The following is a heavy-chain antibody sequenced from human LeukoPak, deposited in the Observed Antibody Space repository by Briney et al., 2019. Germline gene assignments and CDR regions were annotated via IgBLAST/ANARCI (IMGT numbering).Heavy chain of an antibody. V-gene: IGHV3-49*03. CDR3: AGEYYYGSGSYYNPMGS. CDR2: IRSKAYGGTT. J-gene: IGHJ5*02. D-gene: IGHD3-10*01. Sequence: PGGSLRLSCTASGFTFGDYAMSWFRQAPGKGLGWVGFIRSKAYGGTTEYAASVKGRFTISRDDSKSIAYLQMNSLKTEDTAVYYCAGEYYYGSGSYYNPMGSWGQGTLVTVSS. CDR1: GFTFGDYA.